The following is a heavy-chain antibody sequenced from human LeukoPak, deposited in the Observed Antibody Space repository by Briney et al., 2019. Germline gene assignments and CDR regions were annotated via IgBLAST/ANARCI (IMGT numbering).Heavy chain of an antibody. CDR3: ARGSRIRYYYYYYMDV. V-gene: IGHV4-59*11. CDR1: GGSISSHY. D-gene: IGHD2-21*01. CDR2: IYYSGST. Sequence: PSETLSLTCTVSGGSISSHYSSWIRQPPGKGLEWIGYIYYSGSTNYNPSLKSRVTISVDTSKNQFSLKLSSVTAADTAVYYCARGSRIRYYYYYYMDVWGKGTTVTVSS. J-gene: IGHJ6*03.